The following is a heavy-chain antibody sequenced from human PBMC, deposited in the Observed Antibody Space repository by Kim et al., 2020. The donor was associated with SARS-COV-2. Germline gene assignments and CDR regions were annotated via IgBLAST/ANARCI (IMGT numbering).Heavy chain of an antibody. Sequence: KSRVTISVDTSKNQFSLKLSSVTAADTAVYYCARHFVTPYSSRWENWFDPWGQGTLVTVSS. CDR3: ARHFVTPYSSRWENWFDP. V-gene: IGHV4-59*08. D-gene: IGHD6-13*01. J-gene: IGHJ5*02.